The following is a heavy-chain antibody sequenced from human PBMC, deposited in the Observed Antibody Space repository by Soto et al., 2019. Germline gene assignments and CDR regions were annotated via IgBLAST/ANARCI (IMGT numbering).Heavy chain of an antibody. Sequence: EVQLLESGGGLVQPGGSLRLSCAASGFTFSSYAMSWVRQAPGKGLEWVSAISGSGGSTYYADSVKGRFTITRDNSKNTLYLKMNSLRAEDTAVYYCAKGILEWLFDEGGYGMDVWGQGTTVTVSS. CDR1: GFTFSSYA. CDR2: ISGSGGST. V-gene: IGHV3-23*01. J-gene: IGHJ6*02. CDR3: AKGILEWLFDEGGYGMDV. D-gene: IGHD3-3*01.